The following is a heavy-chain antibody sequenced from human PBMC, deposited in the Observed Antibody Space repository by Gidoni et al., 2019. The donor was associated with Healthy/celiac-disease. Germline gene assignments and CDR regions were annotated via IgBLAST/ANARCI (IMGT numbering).Heavy chain of an antibody. V-gene: IGHV3-23*01. CDR2: ISGSGGSK. Sequence: EVQLLESGGGLVHPGGSLRRSCAGSGFTFSSYAMRWVRQAPGQGLEWVSAISGSGGSKYYADSVKGRFTISRDNSKNTLYLQMNSLRAEDTAVYYCAKEPGVVAAKGWFDYWGQGTLVTVSS. D-gene: IGHD2-15*01. J-gene: IGHJ4*02. CDR3: AKEPGVVAAKGWFDY. CDR1: GFTFSSYA.